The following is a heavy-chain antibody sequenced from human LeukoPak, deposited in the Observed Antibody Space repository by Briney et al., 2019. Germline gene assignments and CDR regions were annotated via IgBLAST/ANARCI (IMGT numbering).Heavy chain of an antibody. CDR2: IIPIFGTA. CDR1: GYTFTSYG. CDR3: ARDDGGWSHRGGYFDY. V-gene: IGHV1-69*05. Sequence: ASVKVSCKASGYTFTSYGISWVRQAPGQGLEWMGRIIPIFGTASYAQKFQGRVTITTDESTSTAYMELSSLRSEDTAVYYCARDDGGWSHRGGYFDYWGQGTLVTVSS. J-gene: IGHJ4*02. D-gene: IGHD6-19*01.